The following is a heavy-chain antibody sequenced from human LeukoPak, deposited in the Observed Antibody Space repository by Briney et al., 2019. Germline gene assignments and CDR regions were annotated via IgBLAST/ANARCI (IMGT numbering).Heavy chain of an antibody. J-gene: IGHJ4*02. CDR1: GGSFSGYY. CDR2: ISHSGST. D-gene: IGHD2-15*01. V-gene: IGHV4-34*01. CDR3: AGLGYCSGGSCYDY. Sequence: SETLSLTCAVYGGSFSGYYWSWIREPPATGLEGIGEISHSGSTNYIPSLKSRVTISVDTSKNQFSLKLSSVTAADTAVYYCAGLGYCSGGSCYDYWGQGTLVTVSS.